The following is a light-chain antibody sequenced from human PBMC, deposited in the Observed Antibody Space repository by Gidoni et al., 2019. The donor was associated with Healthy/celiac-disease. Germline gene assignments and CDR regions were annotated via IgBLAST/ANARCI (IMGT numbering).Light chain of an antibody. CDR1: QGISSY. J-gene: IGKJ1*01. Sequence: DIQLTQSPSFLSASVGDRVTIPCRASQGISSYLAWYQQKPGKAPKLLIYAASTLQSGVPSRFSGSGSGTEFTLTISSLQPEDFATYYCQQLNRYPRFGQGTKVEIK. CDR2: AAS. V-gene: IGKV1-9*01. CDR3: QQLNRYPR.